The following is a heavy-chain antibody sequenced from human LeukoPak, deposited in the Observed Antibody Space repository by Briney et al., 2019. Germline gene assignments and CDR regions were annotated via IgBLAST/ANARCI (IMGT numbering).Heavy chain of an antibody. CDR1: GFTFSSYG. V-gene: IGHV3-30*02. Sequence: GGSLRLSCAASGFTFSSYGMHWVRQAPGKGLEWVAFIRYDGSNKYYADSVKGRFTISRDNSKNTLYLQMNSLRAEDTAVYYCARPYYYDSGGSPWGQGTLVTVSS. D-gene: IGHD3-22*01. CDR3: ARPYYYDSGGSP. J-gene: IGHJ5*02. CDR2: IRYDGSNK.